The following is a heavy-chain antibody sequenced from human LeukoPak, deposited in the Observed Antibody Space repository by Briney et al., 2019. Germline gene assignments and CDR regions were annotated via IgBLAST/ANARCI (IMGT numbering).Heavy chain of an antibody. Sequence: PGGSLRLSCAASGFTFSIYWMSWVRQAPGKGLEWVSNIKEDGSEKYYVDSVKGRFTISRDNAKNSLYLQMNRLRVEDTAVYYCARDRWKAFDCWGQGTLVTVSS. CDR1: GFTFSIYW. CDR2: IKEDGSEK. V-gene: IGHV3-7*01. CDR3: ARDRWKAFDC. J-gene: IGHJ4*02. D-gene: IGHD1-1*01.